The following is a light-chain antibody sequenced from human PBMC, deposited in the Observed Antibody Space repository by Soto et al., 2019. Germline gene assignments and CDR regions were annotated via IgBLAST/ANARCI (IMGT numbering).Light chain of an antibody. Sequence: QSALTQPRSVSGSPGQSVTISCTGTSSDVGGYNYVSWYQQHPGKAPKLMIYDVSERPSGVPDRFSGSKSGNTASLTISGLQAEDEADYYCCSYAGSYIFEFGGGTQLTVL. CDR2: DVS. V-gene: IGLV2-11*01. J-gene: IGLJ2*01. CDR1: SSDVGGYNY. CDR3: CSYAGSYIFE.